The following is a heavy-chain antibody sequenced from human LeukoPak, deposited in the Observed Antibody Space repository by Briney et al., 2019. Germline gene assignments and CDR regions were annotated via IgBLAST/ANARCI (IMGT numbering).Heavy chain of an antibody. D-gene: IGHD3-10*01. CDR2: ISGSGGST. V-gene: IGHV3-23*01. CDR3: AKDPNYYGSGSYPPGY. Sequence: GGSLRLSCAASGFTFSSYAMSWVRQAPGKGLEWVSAISGSGGSTYYADSVKGRFTISRDNSKNTLYLQMNSLGAEDTAVYYCAKDPNYYGSGSYPPGYWGQGTLVTVSS. J-gene: IGHJ4*02. CDR1: GFTFSSYA.